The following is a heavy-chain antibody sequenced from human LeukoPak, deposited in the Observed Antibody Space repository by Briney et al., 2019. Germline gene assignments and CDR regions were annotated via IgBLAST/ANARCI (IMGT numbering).Heavy chain of an antibody. Sequence: SETLSLTCTVSGYSISAGFHWGWIRQSPGKGLEWPVSMHPTGITYYNPSLKSRVTISLDTSKNQFSLNLISVTAADTAVYYCARRGYQPPHYYVDVWGKGTAVTVSS. D-gene: IGHD2-2*01. J-gene: IGHJ6*03. V-gene: IGHV4-38-2*02. CDR1: GYSISAGFH. CDR2: MHPTGIT. CDR3: ARRGYQPPHYYVDV.